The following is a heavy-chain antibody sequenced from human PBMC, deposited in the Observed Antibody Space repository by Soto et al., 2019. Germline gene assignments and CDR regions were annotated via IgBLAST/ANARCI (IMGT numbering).Heavy chain of an antibody. CDR3: ARGRPWYFDL. CDR2: ISSSSTTI. J-gene: IGHJ2*01. V-gene: IGHV3-48*02. Sequence: GGSLRLSCAASGFTFSSYSMNWVRQAPGKGLEWVSYISSSSTTINYADSVKGRFTISRDNAKNSLYLQMNSLRDEDTAVYYCARGRPWYFDLWGRGTLVTVSS. CDR1: GFTFSSYS.